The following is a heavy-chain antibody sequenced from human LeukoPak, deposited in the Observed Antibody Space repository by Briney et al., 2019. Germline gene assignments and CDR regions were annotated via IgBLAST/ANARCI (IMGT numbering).Heavy chain of an antibody. CDR1: GYTFTGYY. CDR3: AREAYSSSWYYYYYGMDV. CDR2: INPNSGGT. Sequence: ASVKVSCKASGYTFTGYYMHWVRQAPGQGLEWMGWINPNSGGTNYAQKFQGRVTMTRDTSISTAYMELIRLRSDDTAVCYCAREAYSSSWYYYYYGMDVWGQGTTVTVSS. D-gene: IGHD6-13*01. V-gene: IGHV1-2*02. J-gene: IGHJ6*02.